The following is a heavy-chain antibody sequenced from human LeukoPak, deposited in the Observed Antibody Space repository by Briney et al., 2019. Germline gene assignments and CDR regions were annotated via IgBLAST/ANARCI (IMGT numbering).Heavy chain of an antibody. CDR1: GYSISSGYY. CDR3: ARHVVPAAPLSWNYGSWFDP. CDR2: IYHSGST. J-gene: IGHJ5*02. V-gene: IGHV4-38-2*01. D-gene: IGHD2-2*01. Sequence: PSETLSLTCAVPGYSISSGYYWGWIRQPPGKGLEWIGSIYHSGSTYYNPSLKSRVTISVDTSKNQFSLKLSSVTAADTAVYYCARHVVPAAPLSWNYGSWFDPWGQGTLVTVSS.